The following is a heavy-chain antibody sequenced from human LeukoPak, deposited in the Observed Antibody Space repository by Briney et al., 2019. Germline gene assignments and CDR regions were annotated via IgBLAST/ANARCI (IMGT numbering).Heavy chain of an antibody. J-gene: IGHJ1*01. V-gene: IGHV4-59*08. D-gene: IGHD1-26*01. Sequence: ETVSLTCTVSGGSISSYYWSWIRQPPGKGLEWIGYIFYSGSTNYNPSLKSRVTISVDTSKNQFSLNLSSVTAADTAVYYCARGARGSYSLWGQGNLVTVSS. CDR2: IFYSGST. CDR3: ARGARGSYSL. CDR1: GGSISSYY.